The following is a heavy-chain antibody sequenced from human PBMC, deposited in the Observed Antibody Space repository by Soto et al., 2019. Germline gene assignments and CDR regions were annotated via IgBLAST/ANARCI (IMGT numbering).Heavy chain of an antibody. Sequence: GGSLRLSCAASGFSFSTYNMNWVRRAPGKGLEWVSYISSSSSTIYYADSVKGRFTISRDNAKNSLYLQMNSLRDEDTAVYFCARSPITTIVAALSDYWGQGTLVTVSS. CDR3: ARSPITTIVAALSDY. V-gene: IGHV3-48*02. CDR2: ISSSSSTI. D-gene: IGHD3-22*01. J-gene: IGHJ4*02. CDR1: GFSFSTYN.